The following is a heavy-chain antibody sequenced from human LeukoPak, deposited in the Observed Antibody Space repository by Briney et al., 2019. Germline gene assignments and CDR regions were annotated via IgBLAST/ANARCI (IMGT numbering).Heavy chain of an antibody. J-gene: IGHJ4*02. V-gene: IGHV3-15*01. D-gene: IGHD3-16*02. Sequence: GGSLRLSCAASGFTFSSYGMSWVRQAPGQGLEWVARIKTKTDGETTEYAARVKGRFTISRDDSKNTLYLQMNSLKTEDTAVYYCTTDYYDYVWGSYRPDYWGQGTLVTVSS. CDR1: GFTFSSYG. CDR3: TTDYYDYVWGSYRPDY. CDR2: IKTKTDGETT.